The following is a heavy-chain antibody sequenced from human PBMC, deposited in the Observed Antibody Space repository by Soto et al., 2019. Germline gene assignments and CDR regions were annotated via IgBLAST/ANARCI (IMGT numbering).Heavy chain of an antibody. Sequence: GGSLRLSCAASGFTFSSYSMNWVRQAPGKGLEWVSSISSSSSYIYYADSVKGRFTISRDNAKNSLYLQMNSLRAEDTAVYYCARQARAIFDAFDIWGQGTMVTVSS. CDR2: ISSSSSYI. V-gene: IGHV3-21*01. D-gene: IGHD2-2*01. CDR3: ARQARAIFDAFDI. CDR1: GFTFSSYS. J-gene: IGHJ3*02.